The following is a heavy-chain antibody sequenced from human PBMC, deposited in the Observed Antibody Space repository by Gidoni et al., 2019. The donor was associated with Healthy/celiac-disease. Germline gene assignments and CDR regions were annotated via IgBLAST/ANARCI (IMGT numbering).Heavy chain of an antibody. J-gene: IGHJ4*02. D-gene: IGHD5-12*01. CDR3: ARQVASINLGYYFDY. V-gene: IGHV4-31*03. CDR1: GCSISSGGYY. Sequence: QVQLQESGPGLVKPSQTLSLTCTVPGCSISSGGYYWSWIRQHPGKGLEWIGYIYYSGSTYYNPSLKSRVTISVDTSKNQFSLKLSSVTAADTAVYYCARQVASINLGYYFDYWGQGTLVTVSS. CDR2: IYYSGST.